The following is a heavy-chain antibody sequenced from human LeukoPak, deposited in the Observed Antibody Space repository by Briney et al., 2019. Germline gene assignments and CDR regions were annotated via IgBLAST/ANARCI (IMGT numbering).Heavy chain of an antibody. Sequence: GGSLRLSCAASGFTFSNDWMHWVRQAPGKGLVWVSRISTDGSTTTYADSVKGRFTISRDNAKNTLYLQMNSLRVEDTAVYYRARGRGGSYHHWGQGTLVTVSS. J-gene: IGHJ5*02. CDR1: GFTFSNDW. CDR3: ARGRGGSYHH. CDR2: ISTDGSTT. D-gene: IGHD1-26*01. V-gene: IGHV3-74*01.